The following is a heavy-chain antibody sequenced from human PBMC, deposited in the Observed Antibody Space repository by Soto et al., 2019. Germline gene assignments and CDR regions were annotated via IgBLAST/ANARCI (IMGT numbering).Heavy chain of an antibody. CDR2: MYPGDSDT. CDR3: ARLPRDCNKTSCYYADH. V-gene: IGHV5-51*01. D-gene: IGHD3-3*01. Sequence: GASLKISCRGSGYDFNTNWFGWVRQLPGRGLEWVGIMYPGDSDTRYNPSLQGHVTLSVDVTVSTAFLQWRSLETSDTGMYFCARLPRDCNKTSCYYADHWGQGTQVTVSS. CDR1: GYDFNTNW. J-gene: IGHJ4*02.